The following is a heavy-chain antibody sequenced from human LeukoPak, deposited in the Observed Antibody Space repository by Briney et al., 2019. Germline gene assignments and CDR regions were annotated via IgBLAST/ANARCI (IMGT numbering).Heavy chain of an antibody. Sequence: GASVKVSCKASGYTFTSYGISWVRQAPGQGLEWMGWINPNSGDTNYAQKFQGRVTMTRDTSISTAYMEVSRLRSDDTAVYYCARADGSYYSTWFDPWGQGILVTVSS. CDR1: GYTFTSYG. CDR3: ARADGSYYSTWFDP. D-gene: IGHD1-26*01. V-gene: IGHV1-2*02. J-gene: IGHJ5*02. CDR2: INPNSGDT.